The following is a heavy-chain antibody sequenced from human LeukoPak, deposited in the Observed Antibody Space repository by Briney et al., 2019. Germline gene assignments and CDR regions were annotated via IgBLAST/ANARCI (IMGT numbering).Heavy chain of an antibody. CDR2: TRYDGSNE. V-gene: IGHV3-30*02. Sequence: GGSLRLSCAASGFTFSSYGMHWVRQTPGKGLEWVTFTRYDGSNEYYADSVKGRFTISRDNSKNTLYLQMNSLRAEDTAVYYCARGSYDYYYGMDVWGQGTTVTVSS. CDR1: GFTFSSYG. J-gene: IGHJ6*02. CDR3: ARGSYDYYYGMDV. D-gene: IGHD5-12*01.